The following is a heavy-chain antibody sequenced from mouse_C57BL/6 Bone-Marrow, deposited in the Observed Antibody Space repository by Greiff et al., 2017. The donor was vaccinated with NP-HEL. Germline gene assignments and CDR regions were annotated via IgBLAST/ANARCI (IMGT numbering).Heavy chain of an antibody. V-gene: IGHV14-4*01. CDR2: IDPENGDT. J-gene: IGHJ2*01. Sequence: VQLQQSGAELVRPGASVKLSCTASGFNIKDDYMHWVKQRPEQGLEWIGWIDPENGDTEYASKFQGKATITADTSSNTAYLQLSILTSEDTAVYYCTTFNDYDGYYFDYWGQGTTLTVSS. D-gene: IGHD2-4*01. CDR3: TTFNDYDGYYFDY. CDR1: GFNIKDDY.